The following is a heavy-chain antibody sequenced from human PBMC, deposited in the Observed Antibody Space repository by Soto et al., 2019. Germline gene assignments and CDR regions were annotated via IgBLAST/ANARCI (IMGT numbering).Heavy chain of an antibody. CDR3: ARDKDRQQLGGNYYYIMDV. Sequence: QVQLVQSGAEVKKPGSSVKVSCKASGGTFSSSAFSWVRQAPGQGLEWMGGIMPIFRTPDYAQKFRGRVTITADETTSTAYMGPSSLTSEDTGVYYCARDKDRQQLGGNYYYIMDVWGQGTTVTVSS. V-gene: IGHV1-69*12. J-gene: IGHJ6*02. D-gene: IGHD3-3*02. CDR1: GGTFSSSA. CDR2: IMPIFRTP.